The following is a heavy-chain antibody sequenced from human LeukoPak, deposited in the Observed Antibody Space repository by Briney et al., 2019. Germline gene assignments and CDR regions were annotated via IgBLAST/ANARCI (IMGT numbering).Heavy chain of an antibody. V-gene: IGHV1-2*02. J-gene: IGHJ5*02. D-gene: IGHD6-13*01. CDR2: IDPNSGGT. CDR1: GYTFTGYY. Sequence: ASVKVSCKASGYTFTGYYMHWVRQAPGQGLEWMGWIDPNSGGTNYAQKFQGRVTMTRDTSISTAYMELSRLRSDDTAVYYCARTAGTPLNWFDPWGQGTLVTVSS. CDR3: ARTAGTPLNWFDP.